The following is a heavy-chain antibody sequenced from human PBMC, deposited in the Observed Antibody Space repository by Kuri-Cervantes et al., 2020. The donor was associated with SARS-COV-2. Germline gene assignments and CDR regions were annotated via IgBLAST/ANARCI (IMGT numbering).Heavy chain of an antibody. CDR1: RLTFSSYA. V-gene: IGHV3-64*01. CDR2: ISSNGGST. Sequence: LSLTCAASRLTFSSYAMHWVRQAPGKGLEYVLAISSNGGSTYYANSVKGRFTISRDNSKNTLYLQMRSLRAEDMAVYYCARNSREYCSSTSCSWFDPWGQGTLVTVSS. D-gene: IGHD2-2*01. CDR3: ARNSREYCSSTSCSWFDP. J-gene: IGHJ5*02.